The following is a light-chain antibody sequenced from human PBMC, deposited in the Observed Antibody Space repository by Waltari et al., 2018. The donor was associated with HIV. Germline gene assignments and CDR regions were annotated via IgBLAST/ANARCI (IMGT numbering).Light chain of an antibody. CDR3: LLYFGGAWV. CDR2: STA. J-gene: IGLJ3*02. Sequence: QTVVTQESSLTVSPGGTVTLTCASNSGAVTSDFHQNWIQQKPGQTPRALIYSTAYKHSWTPARFSGSLLGGKAALTLSTVQPEDEAAYYCLLYFGGAWVFGGGTKLTVL. V-gene: IGLV7-43*01. CDR1: SGAVTSDFH.